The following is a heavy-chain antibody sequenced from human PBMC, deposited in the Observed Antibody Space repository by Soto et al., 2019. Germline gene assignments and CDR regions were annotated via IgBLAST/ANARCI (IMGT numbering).Heavy chain of an antibody. Sequence: HPGGSLRLSCAASGFTFSSYWMHWVRQAPGKGLVWVSRINSDGSSTSYADSVKGRFTISRDNAKNTLYLQMNSLRAEDTAVYYCAQSYDILTGYTPPFDYWGQGTLVTVSS. CDR3: AQSYDILTGYTPPFDY. J-gene: IGHJ4*02. CDR1: GFTFSSYW. D-gene: IGHD3-9*01. CDR2: INSDGSST. V-gene: IGHV3-74*01.